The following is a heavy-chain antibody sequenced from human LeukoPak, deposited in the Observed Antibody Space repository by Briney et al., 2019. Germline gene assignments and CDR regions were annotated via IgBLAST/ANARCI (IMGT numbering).Heavy chain of an antibody. Sequence: GGSLRLSCAVSGFTFNSYWMHWVRQVPGKGLVWVSRINNDGSRTNYVDSAKGRFTISRDNAKNTVFLQMNSLGAEDSAVYFCARGNFYSGSGSSPLDYWGQGTVVTVSS. CDR1: GFTFNSYW. D-gene: IGHD3-10*01. CDR3: ARGNFYSGSGSSPLDY. V-gene: IGHV3-74*01. J-gene: IGHJ4*02. CDR2: INNDGSRT.